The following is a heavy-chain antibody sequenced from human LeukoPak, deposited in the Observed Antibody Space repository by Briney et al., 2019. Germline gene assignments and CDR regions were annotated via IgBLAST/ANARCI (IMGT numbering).Heavy chain of an antibody. Sequence: PGGSLRLSCAASGFTFSSYEMNWGRQAPGKGLEWVSYLSCSGCTIYYADSVRGRFTISRDNSKNSLYLQMNSLRVEDTAVYYCARDGVGADGIDYWGQGTLVTVSS. D-gene: IGHD1-26*01. CDR2: LSCSGCTI. CDR3: ARDGVGADGIDY. J-gene: IGHJ4*02. V-gene: IGHV3-48*03. CDR1: GFTFSSYE.